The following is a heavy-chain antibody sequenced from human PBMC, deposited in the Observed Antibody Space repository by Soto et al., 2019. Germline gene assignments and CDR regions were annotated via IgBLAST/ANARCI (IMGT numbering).Heavy chain of an antibody. D-gene: IGHD2-15*01. V-gene: IGHV1-24*01. CDR1: GYTLSEVS. Sequence: ASVKVSCKVSGYTLSEVSMHWVRQAPGKGLEWMGGFDPDVGETIYAQKFQGRVTMTEDTSTNTAYMDLNNLSSDDTAVYFCSIAENCNGPNCYSGHNWFDPWGQGTLVTVSS. CDR3: SIAENCNGPNCYSGHNWFDP. CDR2: FDPDVGET. J-gene: IGHJ5*02.